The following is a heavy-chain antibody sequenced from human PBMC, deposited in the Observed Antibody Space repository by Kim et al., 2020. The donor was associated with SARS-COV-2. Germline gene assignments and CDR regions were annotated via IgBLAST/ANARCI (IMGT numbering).Heavy chain of an antibody. CDR1: GFTFSSYG. Sequence: GGSLRLSCAASGFTFSSYGMHWVRQAPGKGLEWVAVIAYDGSNKYYADSVKGRFTISRDNSKNTLYLQMNSLRAEDTAVYYCAKESGSGCYYAGSYYCYGMDVWGQGTPVTVSS. D-gene: IGHD3-10*01. J-gene: IGHJ6*02. V-gene: IGHV3-30*18. CDR2: IAYDGSNK. CDR3: AKESGSGCYYAGSYYCYGMDV.